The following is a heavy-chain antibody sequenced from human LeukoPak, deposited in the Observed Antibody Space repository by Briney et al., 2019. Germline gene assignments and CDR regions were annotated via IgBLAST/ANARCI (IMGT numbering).Heavy chain of an antibody. CDR2: IFHTGTT. J-gene: IGHJ4*02. CDR3: ARVGVSSGASQSTKDY. V-gene: IGHV4-4*02. D-gene: IGHD6-25*01. CDR1: GGSISSSNW. Sequence: SETLSLTCAVSGGSISSSNWWSWVRQPPGKGLEWIGRIFHTGTTDYKTSLKGRVTISVDKSKNQFSLKLTSVTAADTAVYYCARVGVSSGASQSTKDYWGQGTLVTVSS.